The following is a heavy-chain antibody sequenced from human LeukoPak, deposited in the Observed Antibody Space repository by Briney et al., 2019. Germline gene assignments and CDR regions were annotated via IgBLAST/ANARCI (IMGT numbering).Heavy chain of an antibody. J-gene: IGHJ4*02. Sequence: GGSLRLSFAASGFPFSSYWMGWVRQAPGKGLEWVANIKQDGSEKWYVDSVKGRFTISRDNAKNSLYLQMNSLRAEDTAVYYCAKGRWVQPAGYLDFSGQGTLATVSA. CDR2: IKQDGSEK. CDR3: AKGRWVQPAGYLDF. CDR1: GFPFSSYW. V-gene: IGHV3-7*01. D-gene: IGHD5-24*01.